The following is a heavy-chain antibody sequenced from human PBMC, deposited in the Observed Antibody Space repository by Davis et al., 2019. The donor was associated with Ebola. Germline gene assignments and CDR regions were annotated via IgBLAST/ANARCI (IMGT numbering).Heavy chain of an antibody. CDR2: IYYSGST. J-gene: IGHJ4*02. D-gene: IGHD3-22*01. CDR1: GGSISSGGYS. CDR3: ARGNPYYYDSSGYYYFDY. V-gene: IGHV4-61*08. Sequence: MPSETLSLTCAVSGGSISSGGYSWSWIRQPPGKGLEWIGYIYYSGSTNYNPSLKSRVTISVDTSKNQFSLKLSSVTAADTAVYYCARGNPYYYDSSGYYYFDYWGQGTLVTVSS.